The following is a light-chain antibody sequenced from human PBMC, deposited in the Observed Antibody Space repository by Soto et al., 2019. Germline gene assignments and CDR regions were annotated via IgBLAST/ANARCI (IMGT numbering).Light chain of an antibody. V-gene: IGKV1-5*03. CDR3: QQYNGYTSLT. CDR2: QAS. Sequence: DVQMSQSPSALSASVGDRVTITCRAGESISKWLAWYHQKPGKTPNLLIYQASSLASGVPSRFSGSGSGTHFTLTISSLQADDVGTSYCQQYNGYTSLTFGGGTRVEIK. CDR1: ESISKW. J-gene: IGKJ4*01.